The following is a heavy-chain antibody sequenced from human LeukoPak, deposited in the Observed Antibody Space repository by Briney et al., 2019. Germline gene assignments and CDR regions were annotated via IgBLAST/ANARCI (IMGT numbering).Heavy chain of an antibody. CDR1: SGSISSSSYY. J-gene: IGHJ4*02. D-gene: IGHD6-19*01. CDR3: ARHKLGTVAGFYFDY. Sequence: SETLSLTCTVSSGSISSSSYYWGWIRQPPGKGLEWIGSIYYSGSTYYNPSLKSRVTISVDTSKNQFSLMLSSVTAAETAVYYRARHKLGTVAGFYFDYWGQGTLVTVSS. V-gene: IGHV4-39*01. CDR2: IYYSGST.